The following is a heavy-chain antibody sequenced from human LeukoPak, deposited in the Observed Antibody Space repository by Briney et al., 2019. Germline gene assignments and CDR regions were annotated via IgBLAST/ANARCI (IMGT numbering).Heavy chain of an antibody. CDR1: GFTFSSYS. CDR2: ISSSSSTI. V-gene: IGHV3-48*04. Sequence: GGSLRLSCAASGFTFSSYSMNWVRQAPGKGLEWVSYISSSSSTIYYADSVKGRFTISRDNAKNSLYLQMNSLRAEDTAVYYCARDPAGATTDAFDIWGQGTMVTVSS. J-gene: IGHJ3*02. CDR3: ARDPAGATTDAFDI. D-gene: IGHD1-26*01.